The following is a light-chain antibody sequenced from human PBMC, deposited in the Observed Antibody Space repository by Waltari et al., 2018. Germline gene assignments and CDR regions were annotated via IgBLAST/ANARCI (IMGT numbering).Light chain of an antibody. J-gene: IGKJ4*01. V-gene: IGKV1-9*01. Sequence: DIQLTQSPSFLSASVGDRVTITCRASQGISSSLAWYQQKPGMSPKLLIYVASTLQSGVPSRFSGSGSGTEFTLTISSLQPEDFATYYCQHFNSYPLTFGGGSKVDVK. CDR2: VAS. CDR3: QHFNSYPLT. CDR1: QGISSS.